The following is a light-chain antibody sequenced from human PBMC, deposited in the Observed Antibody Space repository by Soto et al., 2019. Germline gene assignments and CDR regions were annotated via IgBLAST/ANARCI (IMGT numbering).Light chain of an antibody. J-gene: IGKJ4*01. CDR3: QQYNSYSLT. CDR1: QSVRSW. V-gene: IGKV1-5*01. CDR2: DAS. Sequence: DIQMTQSPSTLSASVGDRFTITCRASQSVRSWLAWYQQKPGKAPKLLIYDASSLESGVPSRFSGSGSGTEFTLTISSLQPDDFATYYCQQYNSYSLTFGGGTKVDI.